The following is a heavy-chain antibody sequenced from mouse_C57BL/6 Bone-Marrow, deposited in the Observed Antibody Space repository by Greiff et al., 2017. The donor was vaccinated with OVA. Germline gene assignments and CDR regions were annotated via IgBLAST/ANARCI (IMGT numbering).Heavy chain of an antibody. CDR3: ARSDGYFGAWFAY. V-gene: IGHV3-8*01. J-gene: IGHJ3*01. D-gene: IGHD2-3*01. Sequence: EVNLMESGPGLAKPSQTLSLTCSVTGYSITSDYWNWIRKFPGNKLEYMGYISYSGSTYYNPSLKSRISITRDTSKNQYYLQLNSVTTEDTATYYCARSDGYFGAWFAYWGQGTLVTVSA. CDR2: ISYSGST. CDR1: GYSITSDY.